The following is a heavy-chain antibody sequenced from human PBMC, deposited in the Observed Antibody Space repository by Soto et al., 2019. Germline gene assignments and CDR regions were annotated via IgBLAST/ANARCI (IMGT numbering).Heavy chain of an antibody. D-gene: IGHD4-17*01. Sequence: EVQLVESGGGLVQPGGSLRLSCAASGFTFGTFGLNWVRQAPGKGLEWLSYISKSSSTILYADSVKGRFTISRDNAKNSLYLQMSSLRDEDTAVYYCARDATDYGYYFDSWGQGTLVTVSS. CDR2: ISKSSSTI. V-gene: IGHV3-48*02. CDR3: ARDATDYGYYFDS. J-gene: IGHJ4*02. CDR1: GFTFGTFG.